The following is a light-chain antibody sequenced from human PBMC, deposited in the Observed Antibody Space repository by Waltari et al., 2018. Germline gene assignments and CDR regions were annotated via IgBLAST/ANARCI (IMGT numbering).Light chain of an antibody. V-gene: IGKV1-33*01. CDR2: DAS. Sequence: DIQMTQPPSFLSASVGDRVTISCQASRDINNFLNWDQQKPGKAPKLLIYDASNLAIGVPSRFSGRGSGTHFTLTIISLQPEDVATYYRQQYDDFPPYTFGQGTKVEIK. J-gene: IGKJ2*01. CDR1: RDINNF. CDR3: QQYDDFPPYT.